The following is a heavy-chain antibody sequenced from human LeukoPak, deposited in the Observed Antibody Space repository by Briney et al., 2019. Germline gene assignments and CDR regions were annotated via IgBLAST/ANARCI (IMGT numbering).Heavy chain of an antibody. V-gene: IGHV1-69*06. D-gene: IGHD5-24*01. CDR2: IIPIFGTA. CDR1: GGTFSSYA. Sequence: ASVKVSCKASGGTFSSYAISWVRQAPGQGLEWMGGIIPIFGTANYAQKFQGRVTITADKSTSTAYMELSSLRSEDTAVYYCARRLWDGYNSYYMDVWGKGTTVTVSS. J-gene: IGHJ6*03. CDR3: ARRLWDGYNSYYMDV.